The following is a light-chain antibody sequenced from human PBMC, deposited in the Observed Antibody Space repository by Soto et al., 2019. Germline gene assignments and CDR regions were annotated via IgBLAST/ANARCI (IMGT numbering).Light chain of an antibody. CDR1: QSVSSN. J-gene: IGKJ1*01. CDR2: GAS. V-gene: IGKV3-15*01. CDR3: QQHNNWPRT. Sequence: EIVLTQSPGTLSLSPGERATLSCRASQSVSSNLAWYQQKPGQAPRLLIYGASTRATGIPARFSGSGSGTEFTLIISSLQSGDFAVYYCQQHNNWPRTFGQGTKVDIK.